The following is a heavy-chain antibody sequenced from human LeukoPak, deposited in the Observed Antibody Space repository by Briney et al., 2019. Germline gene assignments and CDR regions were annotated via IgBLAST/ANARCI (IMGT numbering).Heavy chain of an antibody. CDR2: IYHSGST. Sequence: SGTLSLTCAVSGGSISSSNWWSWVRQPPGKGLEWIGEIYHSGSTNYNPSLKSRVTISVDKSKNQFSLKLSSVTAADTAVYYCARYCSGGSCYSSYWFDPWGQGTLVTVSS. V-gene: IGHV4-4*02. CDR3: ARYCSGGSCYSSYWFDP. CDR1: GGSISSSNW. D-gene: IGHD2-15*01. J-gene: IGHJ5*02.